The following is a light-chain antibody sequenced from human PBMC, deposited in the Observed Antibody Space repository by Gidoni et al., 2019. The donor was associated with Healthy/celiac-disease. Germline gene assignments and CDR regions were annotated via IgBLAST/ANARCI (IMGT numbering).Light chain of an antibody. CDR1: QSVSGSY. CDR2: GAS. CDR3: QQYGSSPYS. J-gene: IGKJ2*03. V-gene: IGKV3-20*01. Sequence: EIVLTQSPGTLSLSPGERATLSCRASQSVSGSYLAWYQQKPGQAPRLLIYGASSRATGIPDRFIGSGSGTDFTLTISRLEPEDFAVYYCQQYGSSPYSFGQGTKLEIK.